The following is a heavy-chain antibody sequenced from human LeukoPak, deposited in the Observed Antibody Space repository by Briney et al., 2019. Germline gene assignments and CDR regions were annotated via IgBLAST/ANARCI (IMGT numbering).Heavy chain of an antibody. J-gene: IGHJ4*02. CDR2: ISGSGGST. CDR3: AKERDGYKSPFDY. V-gene: IGHV3-23*01. Sequence: GGSLRLSCTASGFTFSSYAMSWVRQAPGKGLEWVSAISGSGGSTYYADSVKGRFTISRDDSKNTLYLQMNSLRAEDTAVYYCAKERDGYKSPFDYWGQGTLVTVSS. D-gene: IGHD5-12*01. CDR1: GFTFSSYA.